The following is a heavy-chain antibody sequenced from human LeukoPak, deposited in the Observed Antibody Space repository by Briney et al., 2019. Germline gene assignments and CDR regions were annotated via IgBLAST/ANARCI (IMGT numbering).Heavy chain of an antibody. CDR2: VHLDERT. D-gene: IGHD4-17*01. Sequence: SGTLSLTCGVSGGSVINTNWWTWVGQPPGKGLEWMGEVHLDERTNYNPSLESRLAMSVDVSKNQVSLKLGSVTAADTAVYYCARHEMTSVTTTGPLVWFDPWGQGTLVTVFS. CDR3: ARHEMTSVTTTGPLVWFDP. CDR1: GGSVINTNW. J-gene: IGHJ5*02. V-gene: IGHV4-4*02.